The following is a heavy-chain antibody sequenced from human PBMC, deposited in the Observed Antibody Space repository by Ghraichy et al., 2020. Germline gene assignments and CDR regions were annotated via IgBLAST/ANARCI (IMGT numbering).Heavy chain of an antibody. CDR1: GFIFSGYW. V-gene: IGHV3-7*01. CDR3: ARDLGSGWYFDY. J-gene: IGHJ4*02. Sequence: SLRLSCAASGFIFSGYWMSWVRQAPGKGLEWVANIKKDGSEKYYVDSVKGRFTISRDNAKNSLYLQMNSLRAEDTAVYYCARDLGSGWYFDYWGQGTLVTVSS. CDR2: IKKDGSEK. D-gene: IGHD6-19*01.